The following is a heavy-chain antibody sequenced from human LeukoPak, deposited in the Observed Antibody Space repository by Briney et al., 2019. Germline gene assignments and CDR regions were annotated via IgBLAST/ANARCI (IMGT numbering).Heavy chain of an antibody. J-gene: IGHJ6*03. D-gene: IGHD2-2*01. CDR1: GFTFSSYS. CDR2: ISSSSSTI. CDR3: ARESPGYCSSTSCYYYYMDV. V-gene: IGHV3-48*04. Sequence: GGSLRLSCAASGFTFSSYSMNWFRQAPGKGLEWVSYISSSSSTIYYADSVKGRFTISRDNAKNSLYLQMNSLRAEDTAVYYCARESPGYCSSTSCYYYYMDVWGKGTTVTVSS.